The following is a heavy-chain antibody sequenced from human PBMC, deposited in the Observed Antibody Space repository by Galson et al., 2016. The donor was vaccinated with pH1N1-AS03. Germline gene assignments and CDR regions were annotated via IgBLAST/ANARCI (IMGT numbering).Heavy chain of an antibody. CDR3: IKEGNRLQSRRSDAFDI. Sequence: SLRLSCAASGFTFRTFSIYWVRQAPGKGLEYVSGISDNGINTYYADPVKARFTIPRDKSKNTVYLQMSSLRTEATAVYYCIKEGNRLQSRRSDAFDIWGQGTMVTVSS. CDR1: GFTFRTFS. D-gene: IGHD5-18*01. V-gene: IGHV3-64D*06. CDR2: ISDNGINT. J-gene: IGHJ3*02.